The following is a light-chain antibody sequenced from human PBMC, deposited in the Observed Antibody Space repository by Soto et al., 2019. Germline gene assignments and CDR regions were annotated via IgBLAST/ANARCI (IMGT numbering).Light chain of an antibody. V-gene: IGKV3-20*01. J-gene: IGKJ1*01. CDR1: QSVSSSY. Sequence: EIVLTQSPGTLSLSPGERATLSCRASQSVSSSYLAWYQQKPGQAPRLLIYGASSRATGIPDRFSGSGSGTDFTRTISRLEPEDFAVYYCQQYGSSPCTFGQGTKVDIK. CDR3: QQYGSSPCT. CDR2: GAS.